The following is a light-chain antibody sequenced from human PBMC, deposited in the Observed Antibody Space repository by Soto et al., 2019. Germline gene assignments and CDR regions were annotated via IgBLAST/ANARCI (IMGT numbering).Light chain of an antibody. V-gene: IGKV3-20*01. CDR2: GAS. CDR1: QSVSSSY. CDR3: HQSGSYGIT. J-gene: IGKJ5*01. Sequence: EIVLTQSPGTLSLSPGERATLSCRASQSVSSSYFAWYQQKPGQAPGLIIYGASSRATGIPDRFSGSGSGTDFTLTISRLEPEDFAVYYCHQSGSYGITFGQGTRLEIK.